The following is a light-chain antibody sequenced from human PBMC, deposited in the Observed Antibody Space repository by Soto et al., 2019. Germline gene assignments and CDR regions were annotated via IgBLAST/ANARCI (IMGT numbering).Light chain of an antibody. Sequence: QSALTQPASVSGSPGQSITISCTGTSSDVGGYNYVSWYQQHPGKAPKLMIYGVSNRPSGVSNRFSGSKSGNTASLTISGLQAEDEADYYCSSYTSSSPQLVFGTGTKVTVL. CDR1: SSDVGGYNY. V-gene: IGLV2-14*01. CDR2: GVS. J-gene: IGLJ1*01. CDR3: SSYTSSSPQLV.